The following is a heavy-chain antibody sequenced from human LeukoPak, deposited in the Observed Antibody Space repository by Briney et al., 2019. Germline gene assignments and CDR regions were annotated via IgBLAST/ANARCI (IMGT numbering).Heavy chain of an antibody. V-gene: IGHV1-69*05. CDR3: ARGDYDFWSGLTFDP. D-gene: IGHD3-3*01. Sequence: SVKVSCKASGGTFSSYAISWVRQAPGQGLEWMGRIIPIFGTANYAQKFQGRVTITTDESTSTAYMELSSLRSEDTAVYYCARGDYDFWSGLTFDPWGQGTLVTVSS. CDR1: GGTFSSYA. CDR2: IIPIFGTA. J-gene: IGHJ5*02.